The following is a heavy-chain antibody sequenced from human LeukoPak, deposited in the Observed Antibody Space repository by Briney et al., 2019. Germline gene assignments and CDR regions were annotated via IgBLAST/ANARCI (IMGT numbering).Heavy chain of an antibody. V-gene: IGHV1-46*01. CDR3: ARGPTTVTTFRSWFDP. CDR1: GYTFTSYD. D-gene: IGHD4-17*01. Sequence: ASVKVSCKASGYTFTSYDMRWVRQAPGQGLEWMGRINPSGGSTSYAQKFQGRVTMTRDTSTSTVYMELSSLRSEDTAVYYCARGPTTVTTFRSWFDPWGQGTLVTVSS. J-gene: IGHJ5*02. CDR2: INPSGGST.